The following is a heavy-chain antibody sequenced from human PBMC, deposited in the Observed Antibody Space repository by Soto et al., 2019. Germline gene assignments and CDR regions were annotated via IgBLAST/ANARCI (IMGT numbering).Heavy chain of an antibody. CDR1: GYTFTGYY. CDR3: ARDLLRGHDYGDYVGGMDV. J-gene: IGHJ6*02. Sequence: ASVKVSCKASGYTFTGYYMHWVRQAPGQWLEWMGWINPNSGGTNYAQKFQGRVTMTRDTSISTAYMELSRLRSDDTAVYYCARDLLRGHDYGDYVGGMDVWGQGTTVTVSS. CDR2: INPNSGGT. D-gene: IGHD4-17*01. V-gene: IGHV1-2*02.